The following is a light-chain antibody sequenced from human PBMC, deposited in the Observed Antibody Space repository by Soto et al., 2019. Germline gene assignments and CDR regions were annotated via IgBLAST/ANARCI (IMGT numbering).Light chain of an antibody. J-gene: IGKJ5*01. CDR1: ENVDTN. V-gene: IGKV3-11*01. Sequence: EIVMTQSPATLSVSPGEGATLSCRASENVDTNLAWYQHKPGQAPRLLIYDTSIRATGIPARFSGSGSGTDFTLTISSLEPEDFAVYYCQQRNSWPPTFTFGQGTRLEIK. CDR3: QQRNSWPPTFT. CDR2: DTS.